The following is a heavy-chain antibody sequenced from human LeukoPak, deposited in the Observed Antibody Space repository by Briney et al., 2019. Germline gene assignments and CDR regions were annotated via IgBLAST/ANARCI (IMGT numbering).Heavy chain of an antibody. Sequence: ASVKVSCKASGYTFTGYCMHWVRQAPGQGLEWMGWINPNSGGTNYAQKFQGRVTMTRDTSISTAYMELSRLRSDDTAVYYCARDRSGTGLFDYWGQGTLVTVSS. CDR2: INPNSGGT. CDR3: ARDRSGTGLFDY. CDR1: GYTFTGYC. J-gene: IGHJ4*02. V-gene: IGHV1-2*02. D-gene: IGHD1-7*01.